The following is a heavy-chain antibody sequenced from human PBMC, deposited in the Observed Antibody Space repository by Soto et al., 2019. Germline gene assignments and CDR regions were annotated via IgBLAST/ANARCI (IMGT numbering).Heavy chain of an antibody. CDR1: GFTFTRYS. Sequence: GSLRLSCAASGFTFTRYSMNWVRQAPGKVLEWVSSISSTTNYIYYGDSMKGRFTISRDNAKNSLYLEMNSLRAEDTAVYYCARESEDLTSNFDYWGQGTLVTVSS. CDR3: ARESEDLTSNFDY. J-gene: IGHJ4*02. CDR2: ISSTTNYI. V-gene: IGHV3-21*06.